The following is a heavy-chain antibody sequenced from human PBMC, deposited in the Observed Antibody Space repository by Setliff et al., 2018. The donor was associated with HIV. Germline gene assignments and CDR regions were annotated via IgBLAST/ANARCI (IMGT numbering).Heavy chain of an antibody. V-gene: IGHV1-3*01. J-gene: IGHJ4*02. CDR3: ASDPNQVGAVAGPLDS. Sequence: ASVKVSCKASGYTFTTYAMHWVRQAPGQRLEWMGWINGGNGNTEYSQKFQGRVTITRDISASTAYMELSSLSSEDTAMYYCASDPNQVGAVAGPLDSWGQGTLVTVSS. CDR1: GYTFTTYA. CDR2: INGGNGNT. D-gene: IGHD6-19*01.